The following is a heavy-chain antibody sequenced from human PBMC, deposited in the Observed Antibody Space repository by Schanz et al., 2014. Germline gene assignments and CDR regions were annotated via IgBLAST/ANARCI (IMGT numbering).Heavy chain of an antibody. V-gene: IGHV3-33*03. CDR3: AKDIVKQQVVFGYYSYGMDV. D-gene: IGHD6-13*01. CDR1: GFTFSNYG. J-gene: IGHJ6*02. Sequence: QVQLVESGGGVVQPGRSLRLSCAASGFTFSNYGMHWVRQAPGKGLEWVAVIWYDGSNEYYADSVKGRFTISRDNSKTTLHVKIKSPIAVDTDVYYCAKDIVKQQVVFGYYSYGMDVWGQGTTVTVSS. CDR2: IWYDGSNE.